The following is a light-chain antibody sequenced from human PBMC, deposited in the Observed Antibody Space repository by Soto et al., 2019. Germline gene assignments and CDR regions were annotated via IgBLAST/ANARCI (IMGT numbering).Light chain of an antibody. V-gene: IGLV2-8*01. J-gene: IGLJ2*01. Sequence: QSALTQPPSASGSPGQSVTISCTGTSSDVGAYSYVSWYQQHPGKAPKLMIYEVSKRPSGVPDRFSGSKSGNTASLTVSGLQAEDEADYYCSSYAGSNNFVVFGGGTKPPS. CDR2: EVS. CDR3: SSYAGSNNFVV. CDR1: SSDVGAYSY.